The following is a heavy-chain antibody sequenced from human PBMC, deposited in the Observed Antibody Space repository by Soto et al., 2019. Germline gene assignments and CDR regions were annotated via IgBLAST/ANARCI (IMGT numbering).Heavy chain of an antibody. Sequence: SETLSLTCTVSGGSISSYYWSWIRQPPGKGLEWIGYIYYSGSTNYNPSLKSRVTISVDTSKNQFSLKLSSVTAADTAVYYCARATLWFGEYGDYYYGMDVWGQGTTVTVSS. V-gene: IGHV4-59*01. J-gene: IGHJ6*02. CDR3: ARATLWFGEYGDYYYGMDV. CDR1: GGSISSYY. CDR2: IYYSGST. D-gene: IGHD3-10*01.